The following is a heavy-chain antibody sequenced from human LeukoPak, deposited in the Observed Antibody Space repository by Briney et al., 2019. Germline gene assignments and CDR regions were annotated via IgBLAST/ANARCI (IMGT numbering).Heavy chain of an antibody. J-gene: IGHJ4*02. D-gene: IGHD3-22*01. CDR1: GLTFSSYS. V-gene: IGHV3-21*01. CDR3: AREVDYYDSSGYYYGFDY. Sequence: PGGSLRLSCAASGLTFSSYSMNWVRQAPGKGLEWVSSISSSSSYIYYADSVKGRFTISRDNAKNSLYLQMNSLRAEDTAVYYCAREVDYYDSSGYYYGFDYWGQGTLVTVSS. CDR2: ISSSSSYI.